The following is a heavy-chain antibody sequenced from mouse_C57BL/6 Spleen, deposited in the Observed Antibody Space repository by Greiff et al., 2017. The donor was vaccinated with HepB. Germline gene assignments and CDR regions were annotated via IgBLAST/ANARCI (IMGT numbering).Heavy chain of an antibody. J-gene: IGHJ4*01. Sequence: EVQRVESGGGLVKPGGSLKLSCAASGFTFSDYGMHWVRQAPEKGLEWVAYISSGSSTIYYADTVKGRFTISRDNAKNTLFLQMTSLRSEDTAMYYCGGNLYYYAMDYWGQGTSVTVSS. CDR1: GFTFSDYG. CDR2: ISSGSSTI. CDR3: GGNLYYYAMDY. D-gene: IGHD5-1*01. V-gene: IGHV5-17*01.